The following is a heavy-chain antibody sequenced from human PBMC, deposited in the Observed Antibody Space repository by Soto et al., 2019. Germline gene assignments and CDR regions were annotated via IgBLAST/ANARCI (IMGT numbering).Heavy chain of an antibody. Sequence: PSETLSLTCTVSGGSISSGGYYWSWIRQHPGKGLEWIGYIYHSGSTYYNPSLKNRVTISVDTSKNKFSLKLTSVTAADTAVYYCARDKITGLFDYWGQGTLVTVSS. CDR3: ARDKITGLFDY. V-gene: IGHV4-31*03. D-gene: IGHD2-8*02. J-gene: IGHJ4*02. CDR1: GGSISSGGYY. CDR2: IYHSGST.